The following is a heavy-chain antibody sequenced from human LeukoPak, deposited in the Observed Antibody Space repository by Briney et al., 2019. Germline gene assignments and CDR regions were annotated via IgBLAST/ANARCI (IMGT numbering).Heavy chain of an antibody. J-gene: IGHJ1*01. CDR2: ISSSSSYI. CDR3: ARDTAAAPLGYFQH. V-gene: IGHV3-21*01. D-gene: IGHD6-13*01. CDR1: GFTFSSYS. Sequence: PGGSLRLSCAASGFTFSSYSMNWVRQAPGKGLEWVSSISSSSSYIYYADSVKGRFTISRDNAKNSLYLQMNSLRAEDTAVYYCARDTAAAPLGYFQHWGQGTLVTVSS.